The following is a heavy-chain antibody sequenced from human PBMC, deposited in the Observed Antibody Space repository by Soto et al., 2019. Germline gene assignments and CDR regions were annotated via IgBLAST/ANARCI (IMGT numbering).Heavy chain of an antibody. CDR1: GGTFSSYT. V-gene: IGHV1-69*08. CDR3: AREERKDIVLMVYADYYYYMDV. Sequence: QVQLVQSGAEVKKPGSSVKVSCKASGGTFSSYTISWVRQAPGQGLEWMGRIIPILGIANYAQKFQGRVTITPEKSTSTAYKEPRSLRSEDTAVYYCAREERKDIVLMVYADYYYYMDVWGKGTTVTVSS. D-gene: IGHD2-8*01. J-gene: IGHJ6*03. CDR2: IIPILGIA.